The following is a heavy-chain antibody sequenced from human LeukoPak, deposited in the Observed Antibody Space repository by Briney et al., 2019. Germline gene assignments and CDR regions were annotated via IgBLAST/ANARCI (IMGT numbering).Heavy chain of an antibody. J-gene: IGHJ4*02. CDR2: IRFDGSNK. CDR3: AKPHFDY. V-gene: IGHV3-30*02. Sequence: PGGSLRLSCTASGFIFSNHVMQWVRQAPGKGLEWVAFIRFDGSNKYYADSVKGRFTISRDNSKNMLYLQMNSLRAEDTAVYYCAKPHFDYWGRGTLVTVSS. CDR1: GFIFSNHV.